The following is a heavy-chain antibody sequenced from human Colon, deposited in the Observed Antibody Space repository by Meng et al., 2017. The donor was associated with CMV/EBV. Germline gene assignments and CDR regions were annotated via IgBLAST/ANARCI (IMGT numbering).Heavy chain of an antibody. Sequence: ASVKVSCKTFTGYYIHWVRQAPGQGPEWMGWINPTSANTKYAEKFQGRVTMTRDTSIGTAYMELSRLRSDDTAVYYCARGPDSGSYSGLAFDIWGQGTMVTVSS. J-gene: IGHJ3*02. CDR3: ARGPDSGSYSGLAFDI. CDR1: FTGYY. V-gene: IGHV1-2*02. D-gene: IGHD1-26*01. CDR2: INPTSANT.